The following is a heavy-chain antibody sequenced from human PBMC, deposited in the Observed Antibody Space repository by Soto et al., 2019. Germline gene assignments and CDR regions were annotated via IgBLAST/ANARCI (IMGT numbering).Heavy chain of an antibody. V-gene: IGHV4-4*07. D-gene: IGHD3-3*01. CDR1: GGSISSYY. Sequence: PSETLSLTCTVSGGSISSYYWSWIRQPAGKGLEWIGRIYSSGSTNYNPSLKSRVTMSVDTSKNHFSLQLRTVTATDTAVYYCAREHNDFWSSGFDPWGQGTLVTVSS. CDR2: IYSSGST. CDR3: AREHNDFWSSGFDP. J-gene: IGHJ5*02.